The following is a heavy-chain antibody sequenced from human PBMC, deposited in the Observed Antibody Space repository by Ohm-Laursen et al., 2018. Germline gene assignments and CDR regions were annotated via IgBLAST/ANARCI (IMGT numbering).Heavy chain of an antibody. Sequence: TLSLTCAVYGGSFSGYYWSWIRQPPGKGLEWIGEINHSGSTNYNPSLKSRVTISVDTSKNQFSLKLSSATAADTAVYYCARDRYNWNYYSFDPWGQGTLVTVSS. V-gene: IGHV4-34*01. CDR1: GGSFSGYY. CDR3: ARDRYNWNYYSFDP. CDR2: INHSGST. D-gene: IGHD1-7*01. J-gene: IGHJ5*02.